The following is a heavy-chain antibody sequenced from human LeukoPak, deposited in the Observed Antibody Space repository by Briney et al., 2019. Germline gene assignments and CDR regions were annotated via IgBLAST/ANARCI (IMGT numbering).Heavy chain of an antibody. CDR2: MNPNSGNT. CDR3: ARASWGDAFDI. Sequence: ASVKVSCKASGYTFSSYALSWVRQATGQGLEWMGWMNPNSGNTGYAQKFQGRVTITRNTSISTAYMELSSLRSEDTAVYYCARASWGDAFDIWGQGTMVTVSS. V-gene: IGHV1-8*01. CDR1: GYTFSSYA. J-gene: IGHJ3*02. D-gene: IGHD3-16*01.